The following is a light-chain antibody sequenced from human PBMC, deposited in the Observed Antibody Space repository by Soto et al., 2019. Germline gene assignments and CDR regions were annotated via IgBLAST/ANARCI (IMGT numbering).Light chain of an antibody. J-gene: IGLJ2*01. CDR2: NNN. V-gene: IGLV1-44*01. CDR1: SSNIGRNS. CDR3: ASWDDNLNGPLL. Sequence: ALTQPPSASGTPGQRVTISCSGGSSNIGRNSVSWYQQVPGTAPKLIIFNNNERPSGIPGRFSGSKSGASASLAIVGLQSEDEADYFCASWDDNLNGPLLFGGGTKLTVL.